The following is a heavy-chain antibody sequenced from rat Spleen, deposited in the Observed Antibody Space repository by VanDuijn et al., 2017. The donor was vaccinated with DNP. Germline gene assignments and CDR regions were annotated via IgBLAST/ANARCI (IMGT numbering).Heavy chain of an antibody. Sequence: EVQLQESGPGLVKPSQSLSLTCSVTGYSITNSYWGWIRKFPGNKMEWIGHITYSGSTIYSPSLKSRISITRDTSKNQFFLQLNSVTTEDTATYHCTRYETTEGPRDWGQGVMVTVSS. CDR2: ITYSGST. CDR1: GYSITNSY. J-gene: IGHJ2*01. CDR3: TRYETTEGPRD. V-gene: IGHV3-1*01. D-gene: IGHD1-11*01.